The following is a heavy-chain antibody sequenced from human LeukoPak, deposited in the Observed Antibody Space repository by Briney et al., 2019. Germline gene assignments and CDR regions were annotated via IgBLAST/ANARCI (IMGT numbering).Heavy chain of an antibody. CDR3: ARVHGDTVYWYFDL. D-gene: IGHD4-17*01. CDR2: ISSSSSTI. V-gene: IGHV3-48*04. CDR1: GFTFTTYS. J-gene: IGHJ2*01. Sequence: PGGSLRLSCAASGFTFTTYSMNWVRQAPGKGLEWVSYISSSSSTIYYADSVKGRFTISRDNAKNSLYLQMNSLRAEDTAVYYCARVHGDTVYWYFDLWGRGTLVTVSS.